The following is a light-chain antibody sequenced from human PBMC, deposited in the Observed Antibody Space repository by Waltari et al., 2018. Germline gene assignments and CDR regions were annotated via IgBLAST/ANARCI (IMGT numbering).Light chain of an antibody. CDR1: SSDVGYYNY. CDR3: CSYAGNYLRV. CDR2: DVT. Sequence: QSALTQPRSVSGSPGQSVTIACTGTSSDVGYYNYVSWYQQHPGNAPKHMIYDVTGRPSGVRVRVSGSKSGNTAALTICGRQAEDEADYYCCSYAGNYLRVFGGGTKLTVL. V-gene: IGLV2-11*01. J-gene: IGLJ2*01.